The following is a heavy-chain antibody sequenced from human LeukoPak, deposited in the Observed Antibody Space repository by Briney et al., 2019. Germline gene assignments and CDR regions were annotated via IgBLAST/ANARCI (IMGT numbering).Heavy chain of an antibody. CDR3: GRDEVSGGWYNH. D-gene: IGHD6-19*01. Sequence: ASVKVSCKASGYTFTSRGISWVRQAPGQGLEWMGWINGDSGNTNYAQKFQGRVTMIRDTSTNTAYMELRSLRSDDTAVYYCGRDEVSGGWYNHWGQGTLVTVSS. CDR2: INGDSGNT. V-gene: IGHV1-18*01. J-gene: IGHJ4*02. CDR1: GYTFTSRG.